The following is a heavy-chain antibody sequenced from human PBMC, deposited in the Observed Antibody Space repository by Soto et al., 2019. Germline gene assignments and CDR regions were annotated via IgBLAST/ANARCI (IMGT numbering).Heavy chain of an antibody. V-gene: IGHV3-73*01. CDR2: IRSKAHSYAT. J-gene: IGHJ5*02. CDR1: GFTFSGSA. Sequence: EVQLVESGGGLVQPGGSLTLSCAASGFTFSGSAMHWVRQTSGKGLEWVGRIRSKAHSYATAYAESVKGRFTISRDDSKSTVYLQMNSLKTEDTAVYYCSTMMTTGSFDPWGQGTLVTVSS. CDR3: STMMTTGSFDP. D-gene: IGHD4-4*01.